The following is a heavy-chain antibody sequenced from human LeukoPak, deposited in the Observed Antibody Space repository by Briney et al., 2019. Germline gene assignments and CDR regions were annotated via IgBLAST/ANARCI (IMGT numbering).Heavy chain of an antibody. CDR3: ARSCTNGVCYLDY. Sequence: GGSLRLSCAASGFTFSSYSMNWVRQAPGKGLEWVSSISSSSSYIYYADSVKGRFTISRDNSKNTLYLQMNSLRAEDTAVYYCARSCTNGVCYLDYWGQGTLVTVSS. D-gene: IGHD2-8*01. CDR1: GFTFSSYS. J-gene: IGHJ4*02. V-gene: IGHV3-21*01. CDR2: ISSSSSYI.